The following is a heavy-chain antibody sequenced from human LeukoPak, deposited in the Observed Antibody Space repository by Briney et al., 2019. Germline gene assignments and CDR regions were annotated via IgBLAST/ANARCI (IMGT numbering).Heavy chain of an antibody. D-gene: IGHD3-10*01. J-gene: IGHJ6*03. CDR2: IRSSSSKI. CDR3: ASSGSYLYYMDV. V-gene: IGHV3-48*01. CDR1: GFTFSSYS. Sequence: GGSLRLSCAASGFTFSSYSMNWVRQAPGKGLEWVSYIRSSSSKINYADSVKGRFTISRDNAKNSLYLQMNSLRAEDTAVYYCASSGSYLYYMDVWGKGTTVTVSS.